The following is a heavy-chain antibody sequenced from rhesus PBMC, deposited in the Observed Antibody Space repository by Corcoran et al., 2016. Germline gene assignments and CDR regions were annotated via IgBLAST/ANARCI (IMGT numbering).Heavy chain of an antibody. D-gene: IGHD6-13*01. V-gene: IGHV4-122*02. CDR2: ITYSGST. CDR3: AGHIAAGLAFDF. J-gene: IGHJ3*01. CDR1: GYSISGYY. Sequence: QVQLQESGPGLVKPSETLSLTCAVSGYSISGYYWSWIRQAPGKGLEWIGYITYSGSTSYNPSLKSRVTISRDTSKNQFSLKLSSVTAADTAVYYCAGHIAAGLAFDFWGQGLRVTVSS.